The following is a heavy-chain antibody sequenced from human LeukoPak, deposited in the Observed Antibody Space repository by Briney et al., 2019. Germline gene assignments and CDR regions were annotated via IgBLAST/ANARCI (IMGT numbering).Heavy chain of an antibody. J-gene: IGHJ3*02. Sequence: PGGSLRLSCAASGFTFSSYAMNWVRQAPGKGLEWVSYISSSGSTIYYADSVKGRFTISRGNAKNSLYLQMNSLRAEDTAVYYCARLTMVRVCDAFDIWGQGTMVTVSS. CDR2: ISSSGSTI. CDR1: GFTFSSYA. V-gene: IGHV3-48*03. CDR3: ARLTMVRVCDAFDI. D-gene: IGHD3-10*01.